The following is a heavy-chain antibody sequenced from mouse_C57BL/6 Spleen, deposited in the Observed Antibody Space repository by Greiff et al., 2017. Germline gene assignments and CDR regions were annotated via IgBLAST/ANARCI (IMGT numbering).Heavy chain of an antibody. CDR2: IAPETGGN. CDR3: TCWCYYAKDY. D-gene: IGHD1-1*02. V-gene: IGHV1-15*01. CDR1: GYTFTDYE. J-gene: IGHJ4*01. Sequence: QVQLQQSGAELVRPGASVTLSCKASGYTFTDYEMHWVKQTPVPGLEWIGAIAPETGGNDSNQKFKGKAILTADKSSSTAYMELRSLTSKDAAVDYCTCWCYYAKDYWGQGTSVTVSS.